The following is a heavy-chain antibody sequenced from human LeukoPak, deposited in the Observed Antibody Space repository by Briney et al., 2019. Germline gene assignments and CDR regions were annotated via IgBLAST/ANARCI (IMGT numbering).Heavy chain of an antibody. J-gene: IGHJ6*03. Sequence: SETLSLTCTVSGGSISSHYWSWIRQPPGKGLEWIGYIYYSGSTNYNPSLKSRVTISVDTSKNQFSLKLSSVTAADTAVYYCARFGLVYYDSSDWSYYYYYDMDGSGKETTVTISS. CDR3: ARFGLVYYDSSDWSYYYYYDMDG. V-gene: IGHV4-59*11. D-gene: IGHD3-22*01. CDR2: IYYSGST. CDR1: GGSISSHY.